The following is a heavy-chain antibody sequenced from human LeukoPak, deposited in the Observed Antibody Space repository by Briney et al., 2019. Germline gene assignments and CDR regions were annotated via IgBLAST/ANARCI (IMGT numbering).Heavy chain of an antibody. CDR1: GGSVTSGSAY. CDR3: ASSRSGRYYFDY. CDR2: IDYIGST. D-gene: IGHD5-24*01. J-gene: IGHJ4*02. Sequence: SETLSPTWTVSGGSVTSGSAYWSWLRQPPGKGLEWIGYIDYIGSTNYSPSLKTRVTISLDTSKNQFSLKLTSVTAADTAVYYCASSRSGRYYFDYWGPGTLVTVSS. V-gene: IGHV4-61*01.